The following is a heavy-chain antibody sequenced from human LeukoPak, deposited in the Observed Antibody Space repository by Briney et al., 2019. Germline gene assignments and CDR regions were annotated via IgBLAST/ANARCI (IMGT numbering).Heavy chain of an antibody. J-gene: IGHJ6*03. V-gene: IGHV1-2*02. CDR2: INPNSGGT. CDR3: ARGVKYCSGGSCYTHYYMDV. CDR1: GYTFTGYY. Sequence: ASVKVSCKASGYTFTGYYMHWVRQAPGQGLEWMGWINPNSGGTNYAQKFQGRVTMTRDTSISTAYMELSSLRSEDTAVYYCARGVKYCSGGSCYTHYYMDVWGKGTTVTISS. D-gene: IGHD2-15*01.